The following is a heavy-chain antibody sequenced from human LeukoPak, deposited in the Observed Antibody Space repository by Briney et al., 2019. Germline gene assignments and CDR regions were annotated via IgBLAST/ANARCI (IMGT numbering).Heavy chain of an antibody. CDR2: ISSSGSTI. CDR3: ARERGSGYDSSDGDAFDT. CDR1: GFTFSDYY. Sequence: TPGGSLRLSCAASGFTFSDYYMTWIRQAPGKGLEWVSYISSSGSTIYYTDSVKGRFTISRDNAKNSLYLQMNTLRAEDTAVYYCARERGSGYDSSDGDAFDTWGQGTMVTVSS. D-gene: IGHD3-22*01. J-gene: IGHJ3*02. V-gene: IGHV3-11*04.